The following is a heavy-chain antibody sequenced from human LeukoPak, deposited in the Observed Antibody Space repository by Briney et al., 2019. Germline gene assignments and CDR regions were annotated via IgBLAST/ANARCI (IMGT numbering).Heavy chain of an antibody. CDR3: AREPRQWLVPIDY. Sequence: GGSLRLSCAASGFTFSSYSMNWVRQAPGKGLEWVSYISSSSTIYYADSVKGRFTISRDNAKNSLYLQMNSLRADDTAVYYCAREPRQWLVPIDYWGQGALVTVSS. D-gene: IGHD6-19*01. CDR1: GFTFSSYS. V-gene: IGHV3-48*01. CDR2: ISSSSTI. J-gene: IGHJ4*02.